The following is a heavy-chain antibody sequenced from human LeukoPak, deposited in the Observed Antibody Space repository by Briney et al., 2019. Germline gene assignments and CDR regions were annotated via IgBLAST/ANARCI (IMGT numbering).Heavy chain of an antibody. Sequence: GGSLRLSCAASGFTFDDYDMHWVRQAPGKGLEWVSGISWNSGNIGYADPVKGRFTISRDNAKNSLYLQMNSLRAEDTALYYCAKVTFGSGSYYNIDWYFDLWGRGTLVTVSS. CDR3: AKVTFGSGSYYNIDWYFDL. J-gene: IGHJ2*01. V-gene: IGHV3-9*01. CDR1: GFTFDDYD. CDR2: ISWNSGNI. D-gene: IGHD3-10*01.